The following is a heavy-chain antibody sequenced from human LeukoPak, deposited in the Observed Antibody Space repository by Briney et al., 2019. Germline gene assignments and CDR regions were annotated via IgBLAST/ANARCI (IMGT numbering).Heavy chain of an antibody. CDR2: INSDGSST. V-gene: IGHV3-74*01. CDR3: AKGERANRLLFDY. D-gene: IGHD1-1*01. Sequence: PGGSLRLSCAASGFTFSSYWMHWVRQAPGKGLVWVSRINSDGSSTDYADSVKGRFTISRDNSKNTLYLQMNSLRAEDTAVYYCAKGERANRLLFDYWGQGTLVTVSS. CDR1: GFTFSSYW. J-gene: IGHJ4*02.